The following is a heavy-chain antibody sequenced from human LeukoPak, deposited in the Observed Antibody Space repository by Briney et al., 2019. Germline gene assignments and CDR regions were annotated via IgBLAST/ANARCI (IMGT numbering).Heavy chain of an antibody. Sequence: GGSLRLSCAASGFTFSSYGMSWVRQAPGKGLEWVSAISGSGGSTYYADSVKGRFTISRDNSKNTLYLQMNSLRAEDTAVYSCAKDPLLAYYFDSSVYYSWGLGTLVTVSS. D-gene: IGHD3-22*01. CDR2: ISGSGGST. CDR1: GFTFSSYG. J-gene: IGHJ4*02. V-gene: IGHV3-23*01. CDR3: AKDPLLAYYFDSSVYYS.